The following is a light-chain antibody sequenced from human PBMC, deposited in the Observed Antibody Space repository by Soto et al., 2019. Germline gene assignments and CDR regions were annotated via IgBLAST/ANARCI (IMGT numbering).Light chain of an antibody. J-gene: IGKJ4*01. Sequence: DIQMTQSPATLSASVGDRVTITCRASQSVRSWLAWYQQKPGKAPKLLMYDASTLEGGVPSRFSGSGSGTEFTLTISGLQPDDFAPYYCQQYDSDVVSFGGGPKVE. CDR2: DAS. CDR3: QQYDSDVVS. V-gene: IGKV1-5*01. CDR1: QSVRSW.